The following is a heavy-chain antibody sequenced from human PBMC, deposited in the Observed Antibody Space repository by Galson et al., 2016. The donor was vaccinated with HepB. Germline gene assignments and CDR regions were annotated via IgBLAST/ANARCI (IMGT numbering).Heavy chain of an antibody. CDR1: GGSINIGDYY. D-gene: IGHD3-3*01. J-gene: IGHJ4*02. CDR3: AQNGYYAIEY. V-gene: IGHV4-61*02. CDR2: VYASGST. Sequence: TLSLTCPVSGGSINIGDYYWTWIRQPAGKGLEWVGRVYASGSTNYNSSLKSRVTVSMDTSKNQFSLNLASVTAADTAMYYCAQNGYYAIEYWGQGTLVTVSS.